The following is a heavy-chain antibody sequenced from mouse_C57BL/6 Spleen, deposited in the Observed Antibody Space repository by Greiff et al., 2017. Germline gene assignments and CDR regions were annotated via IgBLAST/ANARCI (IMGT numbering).Heavy chain of an antibody. Sequence: EVNVVESGGGLVQPGGSLKLSCAASGFTFSDYYMYWVRQTPGKRLEWVAYISNGGGSTDYPDTVKGRFTISRDNAKNTLYLQMSRLKSEDTAMYYCARLIYSNYDFDYWGQGTTLTVYS. J-gene: IGHJ2*01. V-gene: IGHV5-12*01. CDR1: GFTFSDYY. D-gene: IGHD2-5*01. CDR2: ISNGGGST. CDR3: ARLIYSNYDFDY.